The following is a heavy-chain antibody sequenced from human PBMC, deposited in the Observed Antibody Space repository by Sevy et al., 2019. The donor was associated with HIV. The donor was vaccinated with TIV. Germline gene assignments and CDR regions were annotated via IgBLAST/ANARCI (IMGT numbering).Heavy chain of an antibody. CDR2: ISSGSRTI. CDR1: GFTFSSYT. Sequence: GGSLRLSCAASGFTFSSYTMSWVRQAPGKGLEWVSFISSGSRTIYYADSVRGRFTISRDNAKNSMSLQMHSLGDEDTAVYYCARMESGYYYGMDVWGQGTTVTVSS. D-gene: IGHD3-3*01. V-gene: IGHV3-48*02. J-gene: IGHJ6*02. CDR3: ARMESGYYYGMDV.